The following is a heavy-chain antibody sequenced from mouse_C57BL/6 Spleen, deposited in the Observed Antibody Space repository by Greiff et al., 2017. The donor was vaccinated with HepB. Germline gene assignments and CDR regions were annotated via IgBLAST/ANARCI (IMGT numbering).Heavy chain of an antibody. CDR3: ARDALLYYYGSRRYYFDY. D-gene: IGHD1-1*01. Sequence: DVHLVESGGGLVKPGGSLKLSCAASGFTFSSYAMSWVRQTPEKRLEWVATISDGGSYTYYPDNVKGRFTISRDNAKNNLYLQMSHLKSEDTAMYYCARDALLYYYGSRRYYFDYWGQGTTLTVSS. J-gene: IGHJ2*01. V-gene: IGHV5-4*01. CDR1: GFTFSSYA. CDR2: ISDGGSYT.